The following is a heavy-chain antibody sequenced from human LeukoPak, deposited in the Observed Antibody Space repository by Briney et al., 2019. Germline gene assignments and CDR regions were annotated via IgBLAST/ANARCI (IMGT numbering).Heavy chain of an antibody. J-gene: IGHJ6*03. CDR1: GYTFTSYD. D-gene: IGHD2/OR15-2a*01. CDR3: ATGNIDALPDRYYYYMDV. CDR2: MNPNSGNT. V-gene: IGHV1-8*02. Sequence: ASVKVSCKASGYTFTSYDINWVRQATGQGLEWMGWMNPNSGNTGYAQKFQGRVTITEDTSTDTAYMELSSLRSEDTAVYYCATGNIDALPDRYYYYMDVWGKGTTVTVSS.